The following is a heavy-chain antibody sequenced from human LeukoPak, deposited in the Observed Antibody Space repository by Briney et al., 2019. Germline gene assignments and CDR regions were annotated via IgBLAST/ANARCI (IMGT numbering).Heavy chain of an antibody. J-gene: IGHJ3*02. D-gene: IGHD3-9*01. CDR3: ARGVGYDILTGYYPRDDAFDI. V-gene: IGHV3-13*01. Sequence: PGGSLRLSCAASGFTLSSYDMHWVRQAPGKGLEWFSAIGAAGDTYYPGSVKGRFTISRDTAKNSLYLQMNSLRAGDTAVYHCARGVGYDILTGYYPRDDAFDIWGQGTMVTVSS. CDR1: GFTLSSYD. CDR2: IGAAGDT.